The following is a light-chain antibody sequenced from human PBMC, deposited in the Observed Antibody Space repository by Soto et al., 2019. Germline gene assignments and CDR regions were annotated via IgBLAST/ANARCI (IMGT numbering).Light chain of an antibody. CDR1: QSVGSN. CDR3: QQYGSSGT. CDR2: GAS. J-gene: IGKJ1*01. V-gene: IGKV3-20*01. Sequence: EVVITHSPATLPLAPLCIFTLSCRASQSVGSNLAWYQQRPGQPPRLLIYGASTRATGIPDRFSGSGSGTDFTLTISRLEPEDFAVYYCQQYGSSGTFGQGTKVDIK.